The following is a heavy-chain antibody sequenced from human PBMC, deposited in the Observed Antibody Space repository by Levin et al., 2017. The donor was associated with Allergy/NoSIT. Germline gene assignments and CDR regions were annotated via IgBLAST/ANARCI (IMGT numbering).Heavy chain of an antibody. CDR2: IKQDGSEK. D-gene: IGHD6-19*01. CDR1: GFTFSSYW. V-gene: IGHV3-7*01. CDR3: AREGQQWPYYYYGMDV. J-gene: IGHJ6*02. Sequence: ETLSLTCAASGFTFSSYWMSWVRQAPGKGLEWVANIKQDGSEKYYVDSVKGRFTISRDNAKNSLYLQMNSLRAEDTAVYYCAREGQQWPYYYYGMDVWGQGTTVTVSS.